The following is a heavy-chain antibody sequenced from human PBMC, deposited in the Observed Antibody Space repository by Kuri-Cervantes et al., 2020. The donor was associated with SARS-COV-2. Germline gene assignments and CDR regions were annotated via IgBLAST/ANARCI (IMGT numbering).Heavy chain of an antibody. V-gene: IGHV4-59*08. Sequence: GSLRLSCTVSGGSMSRYYWSWIRQPLGKGLEWIGDIYNSGNTNYSPSLKSRVTMSGDRSKKQISLKVSSVTAADTAVYYCARGVVVPHAIPYRMDVWGQGTSVTVSS. D-gene: IGHD2-2*02. CDR2: IYNSGNT. CDR3: ARGVVVPHAIPYRMDV. J-gene: IGHJ6*02. CDR1: GGSMSRYY.